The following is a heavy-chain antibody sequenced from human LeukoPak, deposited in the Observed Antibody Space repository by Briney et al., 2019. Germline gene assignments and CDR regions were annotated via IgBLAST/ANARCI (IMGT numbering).Heavy chain of an antibody. CDR2: IKSKTDGGTT. J-gene: IGHJ4*02. Sequence: KAGGSLRLSCAASGFTFSNAWMSWVRQAPGKGLEWVGRIKSKTDGGTTDYAAPVKGRFTISRDDSKNTLYLQMNSLKTEDTAVYYCTGNYYGSGSYADFDYWGQGTLVTVSS. D-gene: IGHD3-10*01. CDR1: GFTFSNAW. CDR3: TGNYYGSGSYADFDY. V-gene: IGHV3-15*01.